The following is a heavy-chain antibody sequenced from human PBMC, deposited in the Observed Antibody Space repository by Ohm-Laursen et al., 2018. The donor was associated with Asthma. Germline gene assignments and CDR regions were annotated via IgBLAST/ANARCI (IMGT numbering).Heavy chain of an antibody. V-gene: IGHV1-2*06. Sequence: SSVKVSCKASGYTFTGYYMHWVRQAPGQGLEWMGRINPNSGGTNYAQKFQGRVTMTRDTSISTAYMELSRLRSDDTAVYYCARSGVRYFDWLPNHFDHWGQGTLVTVSS. CDR2: INPNSGGT. D-gene: IGHD3-9*01. J-gene: IGHJ4*02. CDR3: ARSGVRYFDWLPNHFDH. CDR1: GYTFTGYY.